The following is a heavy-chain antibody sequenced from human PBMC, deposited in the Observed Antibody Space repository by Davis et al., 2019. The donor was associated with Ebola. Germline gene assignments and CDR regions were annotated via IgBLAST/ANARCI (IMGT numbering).Heavy chain of an antibody. Sequence: GESLKISCAASGFTFSGSAMHWVRQASGKGLEWVGRIRSKANSYATAYAASVKGRFTISRDDSKNTAYLQMNSLKTEDTAVYYCTSRGNTVTDYWGQGTLVTVSS. CDR3: TSRGNTVTDY. V-gene: IGHV3-73*01. D-gene: IGHD4-17*01. J-gene: IGHJ4*02. CDR2: IRSKANSYAT. CDR1: GFTFSGSA.